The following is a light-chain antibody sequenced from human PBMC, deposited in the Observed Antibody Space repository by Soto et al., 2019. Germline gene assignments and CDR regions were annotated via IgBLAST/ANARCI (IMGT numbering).Light chain of an antibody. CDR3: QQYISESWT. J-gene: IGKJ1*01. V-gene: IGKV1-5*01. CDR2: DVS. CDR1: QSISNW. Sequence: DIQMTQSPSTLSASVGDRVTITCRASQSISNWLAWYQQKPGKAPNLLIYDVSSLESGAPSRFSGSGSGTEFTLSISSLQPDDFATYYCQQYISESWTFGQGTKVDI.